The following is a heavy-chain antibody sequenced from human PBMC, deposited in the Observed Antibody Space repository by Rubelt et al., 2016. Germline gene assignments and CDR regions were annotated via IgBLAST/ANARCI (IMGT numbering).Heavy chain of an antibody. D-gene: IGHD1-26*01. CDR1: GGTFSSYA. Sequence: QVQLVQSGAEVKKPGSSVKVSCKASGGTFSSYAISWVRQAPGQGLEWMGRIIPFLGIANYAQKVQGRVTITADKSPSTAYMERSSLRSEDTAVYYCARDPRSYHAFDIWGQGTMVTVSS. V-gene: IGHV1-69*04. J-gene: IGHJ3*02. CDR2: IIPFLGIA. CDR3: ARDPRSYHAFDI.